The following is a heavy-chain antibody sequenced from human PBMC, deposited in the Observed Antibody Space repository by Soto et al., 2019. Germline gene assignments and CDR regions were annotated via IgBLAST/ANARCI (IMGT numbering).Heavy chain of an antibody. V-gene: IGHV1-24*01. CDR1: GYTLTELS. Sequence: ASVKVSCKVSGYTLTELSMHWVRQAPGKGLEWMGGFDPEDGETIYAQKFQGRVTMTEDTSTDTAYMELSSLRSEDTAVYYCATERAYRSHTCFECWGEGTLVIVSS. CDR2: FDPEDGET. D-gene: IGHD1-26*01. CDR3: ATERAYRSHTCFEC. J-gene: IGHJ4*02.